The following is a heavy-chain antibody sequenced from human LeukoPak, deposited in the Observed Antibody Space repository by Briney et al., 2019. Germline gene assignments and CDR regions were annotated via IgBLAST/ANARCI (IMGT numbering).Heavy chain of an antibody. CDR3: ARDLSEMTTRVGFDY. Sequence: SVKVSCKASGGTFSSYAISWVRQAPGQGLEWMGRIIPIFGIANYAQKFQGRVTITADKSTSTAYMELSSLRSEDTAVYYCARDLSEMTTRVGFDYWGQGTLVTVSS. CDR1: GGTFSSYA. V-gene: IGHV1-69*04. CDR2: IIPIFGIA. J-gene: IGHJ4*02. D-gene: IGHD5-24*01.